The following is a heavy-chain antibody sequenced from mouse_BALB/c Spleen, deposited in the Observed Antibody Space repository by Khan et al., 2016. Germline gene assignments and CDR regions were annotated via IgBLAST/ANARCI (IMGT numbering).Heavy chain of an antibody. CDR1: GFTFSSFG. D-gene: IGHD2-1*01. V-gene: IGHV5-17*02. Sequence: EVELVESGGGLVQPGGSRKLSCAASGFTFSSFGMHWVRQAPEKGLEWVAYISSGSSNIYYADTVKGRFTISRDNPTNTLFLQMTSLRSEDTAMYYCARSGNYAWFAYWGQGTLVTVSA. J-gene: IGHJ3*01. CDR3: ARSGNYAWFAY. CDR2: ISSGSSNI.